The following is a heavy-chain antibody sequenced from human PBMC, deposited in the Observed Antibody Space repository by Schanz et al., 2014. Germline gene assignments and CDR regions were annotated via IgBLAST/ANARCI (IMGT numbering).Heavy chain of an antibody. CDR3: VSQTGSPNY. CDR1: GFTFSSYS. CDR2: VSRSTPDI. D-gene: IGHD6-13*01. V-gene: IGHV3-48*01. Sequence: EVQLVESGGGLVQPGGSLRLSCTASGFTFSSYSMNWVRQAPGKGLEWVSYVSRSTPDIYYADSVKGRFTMSRDNAENALYLQMNSLRAEDTAVYFCVSQTGSPNYWGQGTLVTVSS. J-gene: IGHJ4*02.